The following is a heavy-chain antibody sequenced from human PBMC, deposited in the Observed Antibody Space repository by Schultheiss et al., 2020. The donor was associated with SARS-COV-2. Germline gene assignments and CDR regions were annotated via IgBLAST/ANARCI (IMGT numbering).Heavy chain of an antibody. Sequence: SETLSLTCAVYGGSFSGYYWSWIRQPPGKGLEWIGEINHSGSTNYNPSLKSRVTISVDTSKNQFSLKLSSVTAADTAVYYCAREGGPVGTFFDYWGQGTLVTVSS. D-gene: IGHD3-16*01. CDR3: AREGGPVGTFFDY. CDR1: GGSFSGYY. CDR2: INHSGST. J-gene: IGHJ4*02. V-gene: IGHV4-34*01.